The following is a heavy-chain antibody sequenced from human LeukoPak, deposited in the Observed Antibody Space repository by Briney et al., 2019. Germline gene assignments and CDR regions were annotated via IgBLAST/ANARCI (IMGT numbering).Heavy chain of an antibody. D-gene: IGHD4-11*01. CDR1: GFTVSSNS. CDR2: IYSDNT. Sequence: GGSLRLSCAASGFTVSSNSMSWVRQAPGKGLEWVSFIYSDNTHYSDSVKGRFTISRDNAKNSLYLQMNSLRAEDTALYYCARGRSKIGYWGQGTLVTVSS. V-gene: IGHV3-53*01. CDR3: ARGRSKIGY. J-gene: IGHJ4*02.